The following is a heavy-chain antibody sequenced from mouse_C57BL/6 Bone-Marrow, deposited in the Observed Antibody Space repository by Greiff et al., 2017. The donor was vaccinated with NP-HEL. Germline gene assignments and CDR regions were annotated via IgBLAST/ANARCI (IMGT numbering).Heavy chain of an antibody. Sequence: QVQLQQPGAELVRPGSSVKLSCKASGYTFTSYWMHWVKQRPIQGLDWIGNIDPSDSETHYNQKFKDKATLTVDKSSSTAYMQLSSLTSEDSAVYYRARSPFLRYFDYWGQGTTLTVSS. CDR3: ARSPFLRYFDY. CDR2: IDPSDSET. CDR1: GYTFTSYW. J-gene: IGHJ2*01. V-gene: IGHV1-52*01.